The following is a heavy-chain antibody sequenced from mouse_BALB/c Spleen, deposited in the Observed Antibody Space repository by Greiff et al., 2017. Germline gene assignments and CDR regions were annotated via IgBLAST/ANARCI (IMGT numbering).Heavy chain of an antibody. CDR2: INPGSGGT. CDR1: GYAFTDYY. Sequence: VQLQQSGAELVRPGASVKVSCKASGYAFTDYYMEWVKQRPGQGLEWIGVINPGSGGTIYNEKFKGKATLTADKSSSTAYMQLSSLTSDDSAVYSCDKVADKYAGYAMDYWGQGTSVTVSS. J-gene: IGHJ4*01. D-gene: IGHD1-3*01. CDR3: DKVADKYAGYAMDY. V-gene: IGHV1-54*01.